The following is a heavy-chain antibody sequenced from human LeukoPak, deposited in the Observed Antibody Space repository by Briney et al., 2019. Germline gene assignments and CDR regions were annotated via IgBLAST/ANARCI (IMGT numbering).Heavy chain of an antibody. CDR1: GGSIISNRHY. CDR2: IYSSGST. D-gene: IGHD3-3*01. J-gene: IGHJ3*02. V-gene: IGHV4-61*09. Sequence: SQTLSLTCTVSGGSIISNRHYWSWIRQPAGKGLEWIGHIYSSGSTKYNPSLKSRLTMSIDSSKNQFSLILTSVTAADTAVYYCARVALITIHENDAFDIWGQGTVVTVSS. CDR3: ARVALITIHENDAFDI.